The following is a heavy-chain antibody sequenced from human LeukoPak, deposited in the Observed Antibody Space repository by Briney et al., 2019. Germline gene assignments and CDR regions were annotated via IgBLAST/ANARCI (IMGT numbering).Heavy chain of an antibody. J-gene: IGHJ5*02. CDR2: INHSGST. CDR3: ARTRRIQLWLWDWFDP. CDR1: GGSFSGYY. D-gene: IGHD5-18*01. Sequence: PSETLSLTCAVYGGSFSGYYWSWIRQPPGKGLEWIGEINHSGSTNCNPSLKSRVTISVDTSKNQFSLKLSSVTAADTAVYYCARTRRIQLWLWDWFDPWGQGTLVTVSS. V-gene: IGHV4-34*01.